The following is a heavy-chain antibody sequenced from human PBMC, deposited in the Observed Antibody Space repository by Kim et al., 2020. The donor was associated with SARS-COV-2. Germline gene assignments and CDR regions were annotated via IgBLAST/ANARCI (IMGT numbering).Heavy chain of an antibody. CDR2: ISGYTGHT. CDR1: GYTFTSYG. V-gene: IGHV1-18*04. CDR3: ARTPPVGTMVRRITPSYFDY. J-gene: IGHJ4*02. Sequence: ASVKVSCKASGYTFTSYGISWMRQAPGQGLEWMGWISGYTGHTNYAQKFQGRVTMTTDTSTSAAYMELRSLTSDDTAVYYCARTPPVGTMVRRITPSYFDYWGQGALVTVSS. D-gene: IGHD3-10*01.